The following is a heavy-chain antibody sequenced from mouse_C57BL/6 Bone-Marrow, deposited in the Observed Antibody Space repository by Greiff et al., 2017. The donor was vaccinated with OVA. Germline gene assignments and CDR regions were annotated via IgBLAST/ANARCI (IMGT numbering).Heavy chain of an antibody. D-gene: IGHD1-1*01. Sequence: VQLQQPGAELVKPGASVKLSCKASGYTFTSYWMHWVKQRPGRGLEWIGRIDPNSGGTKYNEKFKSKATLTVDTSSSTAYMQLSSLTSEDSAVYYCARKFPYYYGSSYDWYFDVWGTGTTVTVSS. CDR2: IDPNSGGT. J-gene: IGHJ1*03. CDR1: GYTFTSYW. V-gene: IGHV1-62-3*01. CDR3: ARKFPYYYGSSYDWYFDV.